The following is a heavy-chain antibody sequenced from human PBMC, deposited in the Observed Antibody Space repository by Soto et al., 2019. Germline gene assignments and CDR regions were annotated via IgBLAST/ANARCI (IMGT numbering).Heavy chain of an antibody. CDR1: GGSISSGGYY. Sequence: SETLSLTCTVSGGSISSGGYYWSWIRQHPGKGLEWIGYIYYSGSTYYNPSLKSRVTISVDTSKNQFSLKLNSVTAADTAVYYCARVGRDIVVVVAAYDAFDIWGQGTMVTVSS. D-gene: IGHD2-15*01. J-gene: IGHJ3*02. CDR2: IYYSGST. V-gene: IGHV4-31*03. CDR3: ARVGRDIVVVVAAYDAFDI.